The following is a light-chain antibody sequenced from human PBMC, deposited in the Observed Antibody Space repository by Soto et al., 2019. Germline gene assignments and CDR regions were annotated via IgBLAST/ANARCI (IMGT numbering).Light chain of an antibody. CDR1: QSVSSSD. V-gene: IGKV3-20*01. CDR3: QHYGRSPPAWT. J-gene: IGKJ1*01. CDR2: DAS. Sequence: IVLTQSPGTLSLSPGERATLSCSASQSVSSSDLACYQQKPGQPPRLLIYDASRRATGIPDRFSGSGSGTDVTILISSLEPEDFAVYYCQHYGRSPPAWTFGQGTKVEIK.